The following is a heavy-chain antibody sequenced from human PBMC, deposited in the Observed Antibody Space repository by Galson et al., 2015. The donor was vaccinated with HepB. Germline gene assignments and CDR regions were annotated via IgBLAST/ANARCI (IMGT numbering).Heavy chain of an antibody. CDR3: ARGCSSTSCYRGNWFDP. CDR1: GFTFSSYA. Sequence: SLRLSCAASGFTFSSYAMSWVRQAPGKGLEWVSAISGSGGSTYYADSVKGRFTISRDNAKNTLYLQMNSLRAEDTAVYYCARGCSSTSCYRGNWFDPWGQGTLVTVSS. J-gene: IGHJ5*02. CDR2: ISGSGGST. V-gene: IGHV3-23*01. D-gene: IGHD2-2*02.